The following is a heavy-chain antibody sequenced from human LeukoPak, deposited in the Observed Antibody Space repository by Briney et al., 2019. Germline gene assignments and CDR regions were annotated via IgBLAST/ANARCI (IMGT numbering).Heavy chain of an antibody. CDR2: IYYRGST. CDR3: ATSGGGYYGSGSYYYMDV. CDR1: GGSISSYY. V-gene: IGHV4-59*03. Sequence: SETLSLTCTVSGGSISSYYWSWIRQPPGKGLVWIGYIYYRGSTNYNPSLKSRVTISVDTSKNQFSLKLSSVTAADTAVYYCATSGGGYYGSGSYYYMDVWGKGTTVTVSS. D-gene: IGHD3-10*01. J-gene: IGHJ6*03.